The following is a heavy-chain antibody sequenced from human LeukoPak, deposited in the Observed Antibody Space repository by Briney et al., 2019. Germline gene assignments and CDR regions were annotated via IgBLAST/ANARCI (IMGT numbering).Heavy chain of an antibody. CDR2: MNPNSGNT. D-gene: IGHD3-22*01. Sequence: ASVKVSCKASGYTFTSYDINWVRQATGQGLEWMGWMNPNSGNTGYAQKFQGRVTITRNTSISTAYMELSSLRSEDTAVYYCARDGHRRYYYDSSGREHAFDIWGQGTMVTVSA. CDR3: ARDGHRRYYYDSSGREHAFDI. V-gene: IGHV1-8*03. J-gene: IGHJ3*02. CDR1: GYTFTSYD.